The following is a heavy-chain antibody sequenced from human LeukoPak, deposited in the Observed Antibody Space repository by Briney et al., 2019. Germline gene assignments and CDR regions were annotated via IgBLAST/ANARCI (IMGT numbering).Heavy chain of an antibody. CDR1: GFTFDDYG. CDR2: ISWNSGNI. D-gene: IGHD3-22*01. V-gene: IGHV3-9*01. J-gene: IGHJ4*02. Sequence: GGSLRLSCAASGFTFDDYGMHWVRQPPGKGLEWVSGISWNSGNIGYADSVKGRFTISRDNAKNSLYLQMNSLRAEDTAVYYCARGGVVVINDYWGQGTLVTVSS. CDR3: ARGGVVVINDY.